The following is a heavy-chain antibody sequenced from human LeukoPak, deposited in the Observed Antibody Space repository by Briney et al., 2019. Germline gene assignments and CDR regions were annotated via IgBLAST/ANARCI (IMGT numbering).Heavy chain of an antibody. J-gene: IGHJ4*02. CDR3: ARDRALYDSRRGYYYTEDDY. D-gene: IGHD3-22*01. CDR1: GFTFSTYW. Sequence: GGSLRLSCAASGFTFSTYWMSWVRQAPGKGPEWVANINQDGSEKYSVDSVKGRFTISRGNAKSSVYLQMNSLRVDDTAVYYCARDRALYDSRRGYYYTEDDYWGQGTLVTVS. V-gene: IGHV3-7*01. CDR2: INQDGSEK.